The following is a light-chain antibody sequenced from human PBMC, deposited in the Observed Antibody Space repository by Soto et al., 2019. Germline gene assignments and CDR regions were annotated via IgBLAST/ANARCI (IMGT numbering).Light chain of an antibody. CDR2: DVS. CDR3: SSYRASSTTHDV. CDR1: SSDVGGYNY. Sequence: QSVLTQPASLSGSPGQSITISCTGTSSDVGGYNYVSWYQQHPGKAPKLMIYDVSNRPSGVSNRFSGSKSGHTASLTISGLQAEDEADYYCSSYRASSTTHDVFGTGTKLTVL. V-gene: IGLV2-14*03. J-gene: IGLJ1*01.